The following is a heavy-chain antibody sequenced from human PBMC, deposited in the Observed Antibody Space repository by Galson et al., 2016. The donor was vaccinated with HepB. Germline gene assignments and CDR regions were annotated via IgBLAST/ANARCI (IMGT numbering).Heavy chain of an antibody. CDR2: IYASGST. J-gene: IGHJ4*02. CDR1: GGSISNYY. CDR3: ARDLYSYGYRNYFDY. Sequence: LSLTCTVSGGSISNYYWSWIRQPAGKGLEWIGHIYASGSTNYNPSLKSRVTMSVDTSKNQFSLKLSSVTAADTAVYYCARDLYSYGYRNYFDYWGQGTLVTVSS. D-gene: IGHD5-18*01. V-gene: IGHV4-4*07.